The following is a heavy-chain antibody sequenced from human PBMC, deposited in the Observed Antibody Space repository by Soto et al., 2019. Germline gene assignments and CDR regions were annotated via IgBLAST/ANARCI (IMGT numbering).Heavy chain of an antibody. CDR3: ARDLGYYASDGYFDY. CDR2: ISCCGGST. V-gene: IGHV3-23*01. Sequence: EVQLLESGGGVVQPGGSLRLSCVASGFNFKKFAMAWVRQAPGEGLEWVSGISCCGGSTSYADSVKGRFSIARDDSKNTLYLQMNSLRAEDTAVYYCARDLGYYASDGYFDYWGQGTVVTVSS. CDR1: GFNFKKFA. J-gene: IGHJ4*02. D-gene: IGHD3-22*01.